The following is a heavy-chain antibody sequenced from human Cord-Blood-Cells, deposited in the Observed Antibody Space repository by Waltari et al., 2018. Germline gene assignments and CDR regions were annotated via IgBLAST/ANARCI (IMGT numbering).Heavy chain of an antibody. CDR2: IYYSGST. Sequence: QVQLQESGPGLVKPSQPLSLTCTVSVGSISSGGYYWSWIRQHPGKGLEWIGYIYYSGSTYYNPSLKSRVTISVDTSKNQFSLKLSSVTAADTAVYYCARGYFDWPYYFDYWGQGTLVTVSS. CDR1: VGSISSGGYY. J-gene: IGHJ4*02. CDR3: ARGYFDWPYYFDY. D-gene: IGHD3-9*01. V-gene: IGHV4-31*03.